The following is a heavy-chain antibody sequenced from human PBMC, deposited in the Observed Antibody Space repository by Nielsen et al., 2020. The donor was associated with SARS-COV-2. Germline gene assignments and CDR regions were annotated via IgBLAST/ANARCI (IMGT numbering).Heavy chain of an antibody. Sequence: WLRHAPGQGLEWMGIINPSGGSTSYAQKFQGRVTMTRDTSTSTVYMELSSLRSEDTAVYYCARNRAGYEGYYDFWSGYSPAYYGMDVWGQGTTVTVSS. V-gene: IGHV1-46*01. CDR2: INPSGGST. J-gene: IGHJ6*02. D-gene: IGHD3-3*01. CDR3: ARNRAGYEGYYDFWSGYSPAYYGMDV.